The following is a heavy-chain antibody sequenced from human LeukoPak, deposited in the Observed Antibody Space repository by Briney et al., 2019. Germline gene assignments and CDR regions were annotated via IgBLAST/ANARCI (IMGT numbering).Heavy chain of an antibody. CDR3: ARGGLGYGGNFFDY. Sequence: GGSLRLSCAASGFTFSSYAMSWVRQAPGKGLEWVSAISGSGVITYYADSVKGRFTISRDNSKNTLYLQMNSLRAEDTAVYYCARGGLGYGGNFFDYWGQGTLVTVSS. CDR1: GFTFSSYA. D-gene: IGHD4-23*01. CDR2: ISGSGVIT. V-gene: IGHV3-23*01. J-gene: IGHJ4*02.